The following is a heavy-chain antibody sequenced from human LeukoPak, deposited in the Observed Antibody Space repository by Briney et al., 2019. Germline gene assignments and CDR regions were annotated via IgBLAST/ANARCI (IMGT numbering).Heavy chain of an antibody. CDR2: IIPIFGTA. V-gene: IGHV1-69*05. CDR1: GGTFSSYA. J-gene: IGHJ6*04. CDR3: ARDHDGSGRPDV. D-gene: IGHD3-10*01. Sequence: ASVKVSCKASGGTFSSYAISWVRQAPGQGLEWMGGIIPIFGTANYAQKFQGRVTITTDESTSTAYMELSSLRSEDTAVYYCARDHDGSGRPDVWGKGTTVTVSS.